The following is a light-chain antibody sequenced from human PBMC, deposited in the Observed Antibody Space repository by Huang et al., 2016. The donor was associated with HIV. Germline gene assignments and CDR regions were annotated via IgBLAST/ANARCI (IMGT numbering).Light chain of an antibody. CDR1: QSVSSS. Sequence: EIVMTQSPATLSVSPGERATLSCRASQSVSSSLAWYQQKPGQAPRLLIYGASTRATGVQARFSGSGSGTDFTLTISSLQSEDFAIYYCQQYNNWPPWTFGQGTEVEIK. CDR3: QQYNNWPPWT. V-gene: IGKV3-15*01. CDR2: GAS. J-gene: IGKJ1*01.